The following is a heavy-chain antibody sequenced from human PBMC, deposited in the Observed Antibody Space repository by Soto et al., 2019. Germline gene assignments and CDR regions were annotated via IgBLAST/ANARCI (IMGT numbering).Heavy chain of an antibody. V-gene: IGHV4-30-4*01. Sequence: SETLSLTCTVSGGSISGGDYYWSWIRQPPGKGLELIGYIYYSGSTYYSPSLKSRVTISVDTSKNQFSLKLSSVTAADTAVDYCARVGLGYSGYDFDYWGQGTLVTVSS. J-gene: IGHJ4*02. D-gene: IGHD5-12*01. CDR1: GGSISGGDYY. CDR2: IYYSGST. CDR3: ARVGLGYSGYDFDY.